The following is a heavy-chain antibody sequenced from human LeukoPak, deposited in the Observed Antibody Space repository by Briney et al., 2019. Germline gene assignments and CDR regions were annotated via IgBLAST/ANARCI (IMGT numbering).Heavy chain of an antibody. V-gene: IGHV4-4*07. J-gene: IGHJ6*03. Sequence: SETLSLTCTVSGGSISNYYWSWIRQPAGKGLEWIGRIYTSASTNYNPSLKSRVTLSLDASKNQFSLKLSSVTAADTAVYYCARGLKTMVRGNRYYYYYMDVWGKGTTVTVSS. CDR2: IYTSAST. CDR3: ARGLKTMVRGNRYYYYYMDV. D-gene: IGHD3-10*01. CDR1: GGSISNYY.